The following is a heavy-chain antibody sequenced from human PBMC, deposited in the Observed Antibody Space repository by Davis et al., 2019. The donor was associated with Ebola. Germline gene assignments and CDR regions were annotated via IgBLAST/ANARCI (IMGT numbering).Heavy chain of an antibody. CDR1: GFTFTRYA. J-gene: IGHJ4*02. CDR2: ISASGSRT. CDR3: AKPVMTTVTTGDD. D-gene: IGHD4-11*01. V-gene: IGHV3-23*01. Sequence: GGSLRLSCEASGFTFTRYAMTWLRQAPGKGLQWVSSISASGSRTFYGDSVKGRFTISRDSSKNAVYLQMNDLRAEDTAVYYCAKPVMTTVTTGDDCGPGTLVAVSS.